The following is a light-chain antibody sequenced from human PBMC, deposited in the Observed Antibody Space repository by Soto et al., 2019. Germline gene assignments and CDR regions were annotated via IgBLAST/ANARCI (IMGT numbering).Light chain of an antibody. Sequence: DIQMTQSPSSLSASVGDRVTITCQASQDISNYLNWYLQKPGKAPKLLIYDASNLETGVPSRLSGSGSGTDFTFTISSMKPEDIATYYCQQYDNIPTFGQGTRLEI. CDR2: DAS. J-gene: IGKJ5*01. CDR1: QDISNY. V-gene: IGKV1-33*01. CDR3: QQYDNIPT.